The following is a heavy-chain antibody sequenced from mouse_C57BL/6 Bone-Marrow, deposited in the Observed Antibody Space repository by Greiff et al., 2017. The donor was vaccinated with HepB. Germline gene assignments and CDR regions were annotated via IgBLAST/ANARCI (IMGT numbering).Heavy chain of an antibody. CDR2: ISDGGSYT. CDR1: GFTFSSYA. J-gene: IGHJ4*01. V-gene: IGHV5-4*01. CDR3: ARVPDSSGFYAMDY. Sequence: EVQGVESGGDLVKPGGSLKLSCAASGFTFSSYAMSWVRQTPEKRLEWVATISDGGSYTYYPDNVKGRFTISRDNAKNNLYLQMSHLKSEDTAMYYCARVPDSSGFYAMDYWGQGTSVTVSS. D-gene: IGHD3-2*02.